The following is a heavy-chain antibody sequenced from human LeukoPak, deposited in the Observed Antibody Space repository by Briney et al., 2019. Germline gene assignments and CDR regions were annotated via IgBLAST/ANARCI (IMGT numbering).Heavy chain of an antibody. CDR1: GGSISSYY. V-gene: IGHV4-4*07. CDR2: IYTSGST. CDR3: ARDLRDYYGSGSYYLMNWFDP. D-gene: IGHD3-10*01. Sequence: KPSETLSLTCTVSGGSISSYYWSWIRQPAGKGLEWIGRIYTSGSTNYNPSLKSRVTMSVDTSKNQFSLKLSSVTAADTAVYYCARDLRDYYGSGSYYLMNWFDPWGQGTLVTVSS. J-gene: IGHJ5*02.